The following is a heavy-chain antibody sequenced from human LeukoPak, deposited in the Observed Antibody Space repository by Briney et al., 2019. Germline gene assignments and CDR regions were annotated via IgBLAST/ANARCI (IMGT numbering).Heavy chain of an antibody. J-gene: IGHJ6*02. CDR2: ISYDGSNK. CDR1: GFTFSSYA. D-gene: IGHD6-13*01. Sequence: PGGSLRLSCAASGFTFSSYAMHWVRQAPGKGLEWVAVISYDGSNKYYADSVKGRFTISRDNSKNTLYLQMNSLRAEDTAVYYCARSIAVAGPDPYGMDVWGQGTTVTVSS. CDR3: ARSIAVAGPDPYGMDV. V-gene: IGHV3-30-3*01.